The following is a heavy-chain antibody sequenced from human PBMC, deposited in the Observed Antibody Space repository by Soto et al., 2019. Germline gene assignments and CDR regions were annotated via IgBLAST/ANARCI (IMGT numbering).Heavy chain of an antibody. CDR2: IRASGGKT. J-gene: IGHJ4*02. V-gene: IGHV3-23*01. D-gene: IGHD6-13*01. CDR1: GFTFSSYV. Sequence: EVQLLESGGGLVQPGGSRRLSCAASGFTFSSYVMTWVRQAPGKVLAWISAIRASGGKTYYADSVKGRFTISRDNSKNTMYLQMNSLRVEDTALYYCAKDGGGIAAAADRHLGASDCWGQGTLVTVSS. CDR3: AKDGGGIAAAADRHLGASDC.